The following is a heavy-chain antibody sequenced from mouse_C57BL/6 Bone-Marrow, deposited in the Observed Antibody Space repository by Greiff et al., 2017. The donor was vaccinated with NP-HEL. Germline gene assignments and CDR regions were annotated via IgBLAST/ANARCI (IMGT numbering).Heavy chain of an antibody. CDR1: GFTFSSYA. V-gene: IGHV5-4*01. Sequence: EVHLVESGGGLVKPGGSLKLSCAASGFTFSSYAMSWVRQTPEKRLEWVATISDGGSYTYYPDNVKGRFTISRDNAKNNLYLQMSHLKSEDTAMYYCARENGYGSSWGFAYWGQGTLVTVSA. D-gene: IGHD1-1*01. CDR2: ISDGGSYT. CDR3: ARENGYGSSWGFAY. J-gene: IGHJ3*01.